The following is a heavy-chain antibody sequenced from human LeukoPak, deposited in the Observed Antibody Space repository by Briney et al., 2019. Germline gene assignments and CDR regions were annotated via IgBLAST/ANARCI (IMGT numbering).Heavy chain of an antibody. CDR2: IKQDGSEK. CDR1: GFTFSSYW. Sequence: GGSLRLSCAASGFTFSSYWMSWVRQAPGKGLEGVANIKQDGSEKYYVDSVKGRFTISRDNAKNSLYLQMNSLRAGDTAVYYCARQGFGEPYFDYWGQGTLVTVSS. V-gene: IGHV3-7*03. CDR3: ARQGFGEPYFDY. J-gene: IGHJ4*02. D-gene: IGHD3-10*01.